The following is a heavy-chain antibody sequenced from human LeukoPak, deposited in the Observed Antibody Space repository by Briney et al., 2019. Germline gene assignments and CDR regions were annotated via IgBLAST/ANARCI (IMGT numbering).Heavy chain of an antibody. Sequence: SQTLSLTCTVSGGSISSGSYYWSWIRQPAGKGLEWIGRIYTSGSTNYTPSLKSRVTISVDTSKSQFSLKLSSVTAADTAVYYCARESGYCSSTSCYGPFYYYYYMDVWGKGTTVTVSS. V-gene: IGHV4-61*02. J-gene: IGHJ6*03. CDR2: IYTSGST. D-gene: IGHD2-2*01. CDR1: GGSISSGSYY. CDR3: ARESGYCSSTSCYGPFYYYYYMDV.